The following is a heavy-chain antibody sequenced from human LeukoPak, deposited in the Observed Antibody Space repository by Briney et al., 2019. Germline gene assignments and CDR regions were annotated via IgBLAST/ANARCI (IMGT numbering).Heavy chain of an antibody. D-gene: IGHD5/OR15-5a*01. J-gene: IGHJ5*02. CDR3: ARDAGIVSGWFDP. CDR2: IIPIFGTA. CDR1: GGTFSSYA. V-gene: IGHV1-69*13. Sequence: SVKFSCKASGGTFSSYAISWVRQAPGQGLEWMGGIIPIFGTANYAQKFQGRVTITADESTSTAYMELSSLRSEDTAVYYCARDAGIVSGWFDPWGQGTLVTVSS.